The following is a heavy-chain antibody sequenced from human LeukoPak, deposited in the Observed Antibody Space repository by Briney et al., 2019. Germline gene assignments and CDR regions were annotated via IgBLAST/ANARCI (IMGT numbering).Heavy chain of an antibody. J-gene: IGHJ6*03. Sequence: GGSLRLSCAASGFTLSNYWMGWVRQPPGKGLQWVANIKEDGTEKYYVDSVKGRFTISRDNSKNTLYLQMNSLRAEDTAVYYCARGRSYGGRAYYYYYMDVWGKGTTVTVSS. CDR3: ARGRSYGGRAYYYYYMDV. D-gene: IGHD5-18*01. CDR1: GFTLSNYW. V-gene: IGHV3-7*01. CDR2: IKEDGTEK.